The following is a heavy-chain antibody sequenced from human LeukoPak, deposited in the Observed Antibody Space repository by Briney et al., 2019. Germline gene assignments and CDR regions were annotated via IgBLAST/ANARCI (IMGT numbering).Heavy chain of an antibody. D-gene: IGHD2/OR15-2a*01. J-gene: IGHJ4*02. CDR2: MNPNSGNT. V-gene: IGHV1-8*03. Sequence: GASVKVSCKASGYTFTSYDINWVRQATGQGLEWMGWMNPNSGNTGYAQKFQGRATITRNTSISTAYMELSSLRSEDTAVYYCATSRPGNYFPNYWGQGTLVTVSS. CDR3: ATSRPGNYFPNY. CDR1: GYTFTSYD.